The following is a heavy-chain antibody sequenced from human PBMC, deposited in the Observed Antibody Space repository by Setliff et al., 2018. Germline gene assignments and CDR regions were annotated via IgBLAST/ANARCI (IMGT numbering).Heavy chain of an antibody. CDR3: ATSTITTYYFDY. D-gene: IGHD4-4*01. CDR2: IQFDGGDK. J-gene: IGHJ4*01. V-gene: IGHV3-30*02. Sequence: GGSLRLSCAASGFSFSSYGIHWVRQAPGKGLEWVAFIQFDGGDKYYADSVKGRFTISRDNSRNTLYLQMKSLRAEDTAIYYCATSTITTYYFDYWGHGTLVTVSS. CDR1: GFSFSSYG.